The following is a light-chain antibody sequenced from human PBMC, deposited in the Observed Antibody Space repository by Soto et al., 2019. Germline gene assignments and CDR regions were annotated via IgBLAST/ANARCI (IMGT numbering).Light chain of an antibody. CDR3: QQRSNWPIT. V-gene: IGKV3-11*01. Sequence: ILCIQSKATLSLSPGERATLSCRASQSVSRYLAWYQQKPGQAPRLLIYDASNRATGIPARFSGSGSGTDFTLTISRLEPEDFAVYYCQQRSNWPITFGQGTRLEI. J-gene: IGKJ5*01. CDR1: QSVSRY. CDR2: DAS.